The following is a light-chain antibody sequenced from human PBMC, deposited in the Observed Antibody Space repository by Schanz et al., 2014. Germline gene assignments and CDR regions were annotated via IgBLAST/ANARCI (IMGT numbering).Light chain of an antibody. CDR2: DAS. CDR3: QHYSMSPL. J-gene: IGKJ1*01. V-gene: IGKV3-11*01. CDR1: QSVSYY. Sequence: EIVLTQSPATLSVSPGERATLSCRASQSVSYYLAWYQQKPGQAPRLLIYDASKRATGIPDRFSGSGSGTDFTLTISRLEPEDFAVYYCQHYSMSPLFGQGTKVEIK.